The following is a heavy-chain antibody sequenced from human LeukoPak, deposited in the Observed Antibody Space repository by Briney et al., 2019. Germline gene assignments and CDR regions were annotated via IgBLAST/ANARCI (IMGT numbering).Heavy chain of an antibody. D-gene: IGHD3-10*01. Sequence: SQTLSLTCAISGDSVSNNNVAWNWIRQSPSRGLEWLGRTYYRSKWYNDYAVSVKSRITINPDTSKNQFSLQLQSVTPEDTAVYYCARDMDYYASGTYYNSRWFDPWGQGTLVTDSS. J-gene: IGHJ5*02. V-gene: IGHV6-1*01. CDR3: ARDMDYYASGTYYNSRWFDP. CDR1: GDSVSNNNVA. CDR2: TYYRSKWYN.